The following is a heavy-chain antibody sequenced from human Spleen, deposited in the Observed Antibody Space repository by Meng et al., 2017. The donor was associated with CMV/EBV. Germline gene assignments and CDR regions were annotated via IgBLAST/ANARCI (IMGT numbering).Heavy chain of an antibody. Sequence: SVKVSCKASGGTFSSYGVSWVRQAPGQGLEWMGGIVPFFGAPKYAQKFQGRITITTDEFTTTAYMELSSLRSDDTAVYYCARRGPSYCGVDCLAWFDPWGQGTLVTVSS. D-gene: IGHD2-21*01. CDR3: ARRGPSYCGVDCLAWFDP. CDR2: IVPFFGAP. J-gene: IGHJ5*02. V-gene: IGHV1-69*05. CDR1: GGTFSSYG.